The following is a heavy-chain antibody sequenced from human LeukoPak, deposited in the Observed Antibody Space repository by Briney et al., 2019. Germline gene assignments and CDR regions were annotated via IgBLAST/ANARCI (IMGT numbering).Heavy chain of an antibody. D-gene: IGHD6-19*01. Sequence: GGSLRLSCAASGFTFSSYAMSWVRQAPGKGLEWVSAISGSGGSTYYADSVKGRFTISRDNSRNTLYLQMNSLRAEDTGVYYCAKGDSSGWYGSNWFDPWGQGTLVTVSS. CDR3: AKGDSSGWYGSNWFDP. CDR2: ISGSGGST. CDR1: GFTFSSYA. V-gene: IGHV3-23*01. J-gene: IGHJ5*02.